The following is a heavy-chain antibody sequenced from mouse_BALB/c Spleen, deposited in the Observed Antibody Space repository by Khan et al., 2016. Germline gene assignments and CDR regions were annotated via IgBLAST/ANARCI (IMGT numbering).Heavy chain of an antibody. CDR3: ARRVYYGNSYDVMDY. V-gene: IGHV9-1*02. CDR1: GYTFTNYG. J-gene: IGHJ4*01. Sequence: QIQLVQSGPELKKPGETVKISCKASGYTFTNYGVNWLKQAPGKGLKWMGWMNTYTGESTYPEAFKGRFAFSLETSVSTAYLQINNLKNEDMATXFCARRVYYGNSYDVMDYWGQGTSVTVSS. D-gene: IGHD1-1*01. CDR2: MNTYTGES.